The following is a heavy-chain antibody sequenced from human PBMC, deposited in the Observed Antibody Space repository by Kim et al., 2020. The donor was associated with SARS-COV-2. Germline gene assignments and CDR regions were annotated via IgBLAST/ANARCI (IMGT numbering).Heavy chain of an antibody. D-gene: IGHD2-2*01. J-gene: IGHJ4*02. Sequence: SETLSLTCTVSGGSISGYYWSWIRQPPGKGLEWIGNIYYSGSTNYNPSLESRATISLDTSKNHFSLKLNSVTAADTAVYYCARSSSRLSTSAVDYWGQGT. CDR2: IYYSGST. V-gene: IGHV4-59*01. CDR3: ARSSSRLSTSAVDY. CDR1: GGSISGYY.